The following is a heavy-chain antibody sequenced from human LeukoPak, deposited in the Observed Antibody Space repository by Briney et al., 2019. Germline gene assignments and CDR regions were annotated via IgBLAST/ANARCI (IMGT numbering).Heavy chain of an antibody. Sequence: GGSLRLSCAASGFTFSDYGMHWVRQAPGKGLEWVAVISYDGSNKYYADSVKGRFTISRDNSKNTLYLQMNSLRAEDTAVYYCAKDRISIAAVGTDPDYWGQGTLVTDSS. V-gene: IGHV3-30*18. CDR2: ISYDGSNK. CDR3: AKDRISIAAVGTDPDY. J-gene: IGHJ4*02. D-gene: IGHD6-13*01. CDR1: GFTFSDYG.